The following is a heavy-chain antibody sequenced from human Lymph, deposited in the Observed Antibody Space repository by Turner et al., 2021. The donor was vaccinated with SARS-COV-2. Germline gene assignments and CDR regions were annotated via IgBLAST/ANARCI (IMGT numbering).Heavy chain of an antibody. J-gene: IGHJ5*02. D-gene: IGHD2-21*02. V-gene: IGHV4-59*01. Sequence: QVQLQESGPRLVKHLETPSFACTVSGGSMNSNYWSWIRQPPGKRLEWIGYIYCRGSTNYNPSLESRVTISVDTTRNQFSLNLTSVTAADTAIYYCARETVNNCVDPWGQGTLVTVSS. CDR2: IYCRGST. CDR3: ARETVNNCVDP. CDR1: GGSMNSNY.